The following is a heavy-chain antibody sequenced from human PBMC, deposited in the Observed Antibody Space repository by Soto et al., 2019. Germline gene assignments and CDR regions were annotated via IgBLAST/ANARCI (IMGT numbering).Heavy chain of an antibody. D-gene: IGHD5-12*01. J-gene: IGHJ4*02. CDR3: ARGQEGVVATH. V-gene: IGHV4-34*01. CDR1: GGSLSGYY. Sequence: QVQLQQWGAGLLKPSETLSLNCAVNGGSLSGYYWSWIRQPPGKGLEWIGEIKDGGRTNYSPSLKERATISPDTSNTQFSLRLYSVTAADTGVYYCARGQEGVVATHWDQGTLVTVSS. CDR2: IKDGGRT.